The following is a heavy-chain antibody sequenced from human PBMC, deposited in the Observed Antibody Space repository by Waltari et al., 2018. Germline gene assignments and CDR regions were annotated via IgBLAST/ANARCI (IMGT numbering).Heavy chain of an antibody. Sequence: QVQLQESGPGLVKPSETLSLTCTVSGGSISSYYWSWIRQPPGKGLEWIGYIYYSGSTNYHPSLKSRVTISVDTSKNQFSLKLSSVTAADTAVYYCARVDHYDILTGYHPAGYFQHWGQGTLVTVSS. J-gene: IGHJ1*01. CDR2: IYYSGST. CDR3: ARVDHYDILTGYHPAGYFQH. CDR1: GGSISSYY. D-gene: IGHD3-9*01. V-gene: IGHV4-59*01.